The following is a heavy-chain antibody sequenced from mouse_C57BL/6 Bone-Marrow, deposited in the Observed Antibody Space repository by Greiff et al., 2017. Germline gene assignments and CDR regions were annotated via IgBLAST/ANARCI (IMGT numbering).Heavy chain of an antibody. CDR2: IDPSDSYT. V-gene: IGHV1-50*01. D-gene: IGHD4-1*01. CDR3: ARNWGVDY. CDR1: GYTFTSYW. J-gene: IGHJ2*01. Sequence: VQLQQPGAELVKPGASVKLSCKASGYTFTSYWMQWVKQRPGQGLEWIGEIDPSDSYTNYNQKFKGKATLTVDTSSSTAYMQLSSLTSEDSAVYYCARNWGVDYWGQGTTLTVSS.